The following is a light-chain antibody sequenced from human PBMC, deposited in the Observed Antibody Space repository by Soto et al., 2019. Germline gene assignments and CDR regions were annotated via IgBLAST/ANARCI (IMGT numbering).Light chain of an antibody. CDR3: HQYGISPPT. Sequence: EVVMRQSPATLSVSPGEGATLSCRASQSVSGSDLAWYQQKPGQAPRLLISGVSNRATGTPDRFSGSGSGTDFTLTISSLEPEDFAVFYCHQYGISPPTFGPGTKVDIK. CDR2: GVS. V-gene: IGKV3-20*01. J-gene: IGKJ1*01. CDR1: QSVSGSD.